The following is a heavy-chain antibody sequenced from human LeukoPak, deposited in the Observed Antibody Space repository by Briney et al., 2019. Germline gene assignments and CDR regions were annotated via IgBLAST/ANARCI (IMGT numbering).Heavy chain of an antibody. CDR2: INHSGST. V-gene: IGHV4-34*01. J-gene: IGHJ4*02. Sequence: PSETLSLTCAVYGGSFSGYYWSWIRQPPGKGLEWIGEINHSGSTNYNPSLKSRVTISVDTSKNQFSLKLSSVTAADTAVYYCARGGYCSSTSCSFDYWGQGTLVIVSS. D-gene: IGHD2-2*01. CDR3: ARGGYCSSTSCSFDY. CDR1: GGSFSGYY.